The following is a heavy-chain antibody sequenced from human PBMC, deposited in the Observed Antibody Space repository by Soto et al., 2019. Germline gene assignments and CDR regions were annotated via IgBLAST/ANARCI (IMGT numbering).Heavy chain of an antibody. Sequence: ASVKVPCKASGYTFTSYDINWVRQATGQGLEWMGWMNPNSGNTGYAQKFQGRVTMTRNTSISTAYMELSSLRSEDTAVYYCARVANCSSTSCYYYYGMDVWGQGTTVTVSS. J-gene: IGHJ6*02. V-gene: IGHV1-8*01. D-gene: IGHD2-2*01. CDR2: MNPNSGNT. CDR1: GYTFTSYD. CDR3: ARVANCSSTSCYYYYGMDV.